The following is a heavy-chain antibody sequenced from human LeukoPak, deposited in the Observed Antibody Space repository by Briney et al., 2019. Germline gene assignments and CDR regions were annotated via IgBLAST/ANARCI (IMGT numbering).Heavy chain of an antibody. V-gene: IGHV3-21*01. D-gene: IGHD6-19*01. CDR2: ISSSSSYI. Sequence: GGSLRLSCAASGFTFSSYSMNWVRQAPGKGLEWVSSISSSSSYIYYADSVKGRFTISRDNAKNSLYLQMNSLRAEDTAVYYCARDRQWLVLGAFDIWGQGTMVTVSS. CDR3: ARDRQWLVLGAFDI. J-gene: IGHJ3*02. CDR1: GFTFSSYS.